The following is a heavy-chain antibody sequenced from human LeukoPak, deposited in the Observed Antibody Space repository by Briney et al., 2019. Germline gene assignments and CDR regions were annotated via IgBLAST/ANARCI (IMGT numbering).Heavy chain of an antibody. CDR2: ISAYNGNT. CDR1: GYTFTSYG. CDR3: ARDQYSSSWGPFDY. V-gene: IGHV1-18*01. D-gene: IGHD6-13*01. Sequence: ASVKVSCKASGYTFTSYGISWVRQAPGQGLEWMGWISAYNGNTNYAQKLQGRVTMTTDTSTSTAYMELRSLRSDDTAVYCCARDQYSSSWGPFDYWGQGTLVTVSS. J-gene: IGHJ4*02.